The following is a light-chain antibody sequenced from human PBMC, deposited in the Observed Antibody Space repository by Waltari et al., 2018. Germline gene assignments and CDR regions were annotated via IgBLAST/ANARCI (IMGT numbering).Light chain of an antibody. CDR3: QQYNKWPLA. V-gene: IGKV3-15*01. CDR2: GAS. J-gene: IGKJ5*01. Sequence: EIVKTQSPATLSVSPGERATLSCRASQSVNSNLAWYQQKPGQPPRLLIHGASTRATGIPARFSGSGSGTDFTLTISTLQSEDFAVYFCQQYNKWPLAFGQGTRLEIK. CDR1: QSVNSN.